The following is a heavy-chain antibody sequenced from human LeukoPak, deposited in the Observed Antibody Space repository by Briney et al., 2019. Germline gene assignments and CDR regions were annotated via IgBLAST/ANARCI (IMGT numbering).Heavy chain of an antibody. CDR3: ASSLRLVNPGDYYYYMDV. Sequence: GASVKVSCKASGYTFTSYGISWVRQAPGQGLEWMGWISVYNGNTNYAQKLQGRVTMTTDTSTSTAYMELRSLRSDDTAVYYCASSLRLVNPGDYYYYMDVWGKGTTVTVSS. V-gene: IGHV1-18*01. D-gene: IGHD5/OR15-5a*01. J-gene: IGHJ6*03. CDR1: GYTFTSYG. CDR2: ISVYNGNT.